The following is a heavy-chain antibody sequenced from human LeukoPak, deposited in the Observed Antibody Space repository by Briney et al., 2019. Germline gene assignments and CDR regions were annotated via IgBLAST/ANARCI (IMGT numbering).Heavy chain of an antibody. D-gene: IGHD1-26*01. CDR1: GFTFDDYA. CDR2: ISWNSGSI. CDR3: AKDSSGNYYEGFDY. Sequence: GRSLRLSCAASGFTFDDYAMHWVRQAPGKGLEWVSGISWNSGSIGYADSVKGRFTISRDNAKNSLYLQMNSLRAEDTALYYCAKDSSGNYYEGFDYWGQGTLVTVSS. J-gene: IGHJ4*02. V-gene: IGHV3-9*01.